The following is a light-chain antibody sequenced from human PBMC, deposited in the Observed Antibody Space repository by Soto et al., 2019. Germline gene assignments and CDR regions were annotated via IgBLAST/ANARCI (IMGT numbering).Light chain of an antibody. CDR3: QQSYSTPPT. V-gene: IGKV1-39*01. J-gene: IGKJ5*01. Sequence: IQMTQSPSSLSASLGDRVTITCRASQSISIYLNWYQQKPGKAPKLLIYAASSLQSGVPSRFSGSGSGTDFTLTISSLQPEDFATYYCQQSYSTPPTFGQGTRLEIK. CDR1: QSISIY. CDR2: AAS.